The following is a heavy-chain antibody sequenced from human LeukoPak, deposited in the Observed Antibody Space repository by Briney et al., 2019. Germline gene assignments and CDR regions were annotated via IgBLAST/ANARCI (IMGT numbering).Heavy chain of an antibody. V-gene: IGHV4-34*01. CDR1: GGSFSGYY. Sequence: PSETLSLTCAVYGGSFSGYYWSWIRQPPGKGLEWIGEINHSGSTNYNPSLKSRVTISVDTSKNQFSLKLSSVTAVDTAVYYCARGPKYYDFWSGYYTKWFDPWGQGTLVTVSS. D-gene: IGHD3-3*01. CDR2: INHSGST. CDR3: ARGPKYYDFWSGYYTKWFDP. J-gene: IGHJ5*02.